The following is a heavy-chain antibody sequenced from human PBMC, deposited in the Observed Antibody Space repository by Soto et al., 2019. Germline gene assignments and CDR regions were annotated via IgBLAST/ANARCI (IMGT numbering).Heavy chain of an antibody. V-gene: IGHV3-7*03. CDR2: IKQDGSEK. Sequence: GGSLRLSCAASGFTFSSYWMSWVRQAPGKGLEWVANIKQDGSEKYYVDSVKGRFTISRYNAKNSLYLQMNSLSAEDTAVYYCARDRHLDSSNSPYNWFDPWGQGTLVTVSS. J-gene: IGHJ5*02. D-gene: IGHD6-13*01. CDR3: ARDRHLDSSNSPYNWFDP. CDR1: GFTFSSYW.